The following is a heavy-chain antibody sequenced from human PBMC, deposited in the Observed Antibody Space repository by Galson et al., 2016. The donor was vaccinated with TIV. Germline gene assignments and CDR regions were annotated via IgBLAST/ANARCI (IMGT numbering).Heavy chain of an antibody. Sequence: PETLSLTCAVSGGSITSNNWWRWVRQPPGKGLEWLGEIYIGGTTNYNPSLKSRVTMSLDRSNNQFSLQLGSVTAADTAVYFCAKHMSEPGTRGLDYWGQGTLVTVSS. CDR2: IYIGGTT. D-gene: IGHD3-10*01. CDR1: GGSITSNNW. V-gene: IGHV4-4*01. CDR3: AKHMSEPGTRGLDY. J-gene: IGHJ4*02.